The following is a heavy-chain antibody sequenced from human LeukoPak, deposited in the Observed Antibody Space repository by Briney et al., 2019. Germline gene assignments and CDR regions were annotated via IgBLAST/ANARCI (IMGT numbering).Heavy chain of an antibody. CDR1: GFAFSNYG. V-gene: IGHV3-23*01. Sequence: SGGSLRLSCAASGFAFSNYGLSWVRQDPGKGLESVSYISHSGRNGYYSVPVNGRFFISRHHPKNILPVEMKDLRVEHTALYFCAKDRRLCSSTLCSGDHFDPWGQGTLVPASS. CDR2: ISHSGRNG. D-gene: IGHD2-2*01. CDR3: AKDRRLCSSTLCSGDHFDP. J-gene: IGHJ5*02.